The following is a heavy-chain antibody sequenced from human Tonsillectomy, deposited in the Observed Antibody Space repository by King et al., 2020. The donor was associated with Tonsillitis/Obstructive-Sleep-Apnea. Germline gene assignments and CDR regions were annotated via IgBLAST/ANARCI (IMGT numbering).Heavy chain of an antibody. CDR2: SSSSGSTI. D-gene: IGHD3-3*01. CDR3: ARAGGSGYYYYYYYMDV. V-gene: IGHV3-48*03. CDR1: GFTFSSYE. J-gene: IGHJ6*03. Sequence: VQLVESGGGLVQPGGSLRLSCAASGFTFSSYEMNWVRQAPGKGLEWVSYSSSSGSTIYYADSVKGRFTISRDNAKNSLYLQMNSLRAEDTAVYYCARAGGSGYYYYYYYMDVWGKGTTVTVSS.